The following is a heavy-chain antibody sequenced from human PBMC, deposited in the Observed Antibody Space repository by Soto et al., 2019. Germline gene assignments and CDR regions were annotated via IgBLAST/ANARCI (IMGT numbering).Heavy chain of an antibody. D-gene: IGHD5-18*01. V-gene: IGHV1-69*15. CDR2: ITPIYPTT. Sequence: QVQLVQSGAELRKPGSSVQVSCKASGGTFYTYTFSWVRQAPGQGLEWMGSITPIYPTTNYAERFQGRLTITADGPTRTAYMDLTSLTSEDTAVYYCARIPRYSFPTSDDLDSWGQGTLVTVSS. CDR1: GGTFYTYT. CDR3: ARIPRYSFPTSDDLDS. J-gene: IGHJ4*02.